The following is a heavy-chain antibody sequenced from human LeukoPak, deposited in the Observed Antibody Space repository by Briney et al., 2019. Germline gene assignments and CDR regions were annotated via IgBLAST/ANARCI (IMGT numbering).Heavy chain of an antibody. Sequence: GGSLRLSCAASGFTFSSHSMNWVRQAPGKGLEWVSYISSSSSTIYCPDSVKGRFTVSRDNAKNSLYLQINSLRAEDTAMYYCARDIIAATGSFDYWGQGTLVTVSS. CDR3: ARDIIAATGSFDY. D-gene: IGHD6-13*01. J-gene: IGHJ4*02. V-gene: IGHV3-48*04. CDR2: ISSSSSTI. CDR1: GFTFSSHS.